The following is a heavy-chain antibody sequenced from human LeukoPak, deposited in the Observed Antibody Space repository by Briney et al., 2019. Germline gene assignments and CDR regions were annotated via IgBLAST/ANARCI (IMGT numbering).Heavy chain of an antibody. CDR2: IYYSGNT. CDR3: ARQTGSGLFILP. D-gene: IGHD3/OR15-3a*01. J-gene: IGHJ4*02. Sequence: SETLSLTCTVSGGSISSGSYYWGWIRQPPGKGLEWIGSIYYSGNTYYNASLKSQVSISIDTSKNQFSLKLTSVTAADTAVYYCARQTGSGLFILPGGQGTLVTVSS. CDR1: GGSISSGSYY. V-gene: IGHV4-39*01.